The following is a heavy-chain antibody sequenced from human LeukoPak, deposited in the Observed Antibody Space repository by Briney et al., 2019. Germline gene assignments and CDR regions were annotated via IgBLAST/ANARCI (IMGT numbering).Heavy chain of an antibody. CDR3: ARGVAYDYGDLTYWFDP. J-gene: IGHJ5*02. V-gene: IGHV3-7*01. CDR1: GFTFSSYW. CDR2: IKQDGSEK. Sequence: PGGSLRLSCAASGFTFSSYWMSWVRQAPGKGLEWVANIKQDGSEKYYVDSVKGRFTISRDNAKNLLYLQMNSLRAEDTAVYYCARGVAYDYGDLTYWFDPWGQGTLVTVSS. D-gene: IGHD4-17*01.